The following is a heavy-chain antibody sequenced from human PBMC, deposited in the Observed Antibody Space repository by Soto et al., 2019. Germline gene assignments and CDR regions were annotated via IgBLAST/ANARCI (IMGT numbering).Heavy chain of an antibody. Sequence: QVQLVESGGGLVKPGGSLRLSCAASGFTFSDYYMSWIRQAPGKGLEWVSYISSSGSTIYYADSVKGRFTISRDNAKNSLYLKMTSLRAEDTAVYYCARLDGNDYDSSGYYYYYYGMDVWGQGTTVTVSS. J-gene: IGHJ6*02. V-gene: IGHV3-11*01. D-gene: IGHD3-22*01. CDR1: GFTFSDYY. CDR3: ARLDGNDYDSSGYYYYYYGMDV. CDR2: ISSSGSTI.